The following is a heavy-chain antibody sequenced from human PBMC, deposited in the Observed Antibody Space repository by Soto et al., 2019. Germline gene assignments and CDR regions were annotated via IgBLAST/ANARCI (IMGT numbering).Heavy chain of an antibody. CDR2: IYWDDDR. D-gene: IGHD2-21*01. V-gene: IGHV2-5*02. J-gene: IGHJ6*03. CDR1: GFSVNTGGVS. Sequence: QITLKESGPTLVKATQTLTLTCTCSGFSVNTGGVSVGWLRQPPGKALEWLALIYWDDDRRYTPSLESRLTITRDTSKNQLVLTMTRMHPVETGTYYRVRRGWYCVGPSSDYYTHMDGWVTGITVSVS. CDR3: VRRGWYCVGPSSDYYTHMDG.